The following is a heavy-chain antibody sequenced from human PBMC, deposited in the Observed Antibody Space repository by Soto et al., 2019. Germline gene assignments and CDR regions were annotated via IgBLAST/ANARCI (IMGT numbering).Heavy chain of an antibody. CDR3: ARGFLYCSSTSCFPYYYGMDV. D-gene: IGHD2-2*01. V-gene: IGHV4-4*07. J-gene: IGHJ6*02. CDR2: IYTSGST. Sequence: SETLSLTCTVSGGSISSYYWSWIRQPAGKGLEWIGRIYTSGSTNYNPSPKSRVTMSVDTSQNQFSLKLSSVTAADTAVYYCARGFLYCSSTSCFPYYYGMDVWGQGTTVTVSS. CDR1: GGSISSYY.